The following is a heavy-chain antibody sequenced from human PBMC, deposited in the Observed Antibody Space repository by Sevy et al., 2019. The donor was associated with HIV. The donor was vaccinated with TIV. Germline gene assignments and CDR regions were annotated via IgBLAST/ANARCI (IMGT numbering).Heavy chain of an antibody. V-gene: IGHV4-61*09. J-gene: IGHJ6*03. Sequence: SETLSLTCSVSGGSITSGFYSWTWIRQPAGKGLEWIGQLYTSGSTNYNSSLKSRVTISVDTSKNQFSLKLNSVTAADTAVYYCARDRRNDYTGPAHYLDVWGKGTTVTVSS. CDR3: ARDRRNDYTGPAHYLDV. CDR1: GGSITSGFYS. CDR2: LYTSGST. D-gene: IGHD4-4*01.